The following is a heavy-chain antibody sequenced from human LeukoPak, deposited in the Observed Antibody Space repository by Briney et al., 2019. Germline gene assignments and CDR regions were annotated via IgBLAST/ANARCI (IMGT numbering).Heavy chain of an antibody. CDR1: GGSISSYY. J-gene: IGHJ6*03. V-gene: IGHV4-59*01. D-gene: IGHD1-26*01. Sequence: SETLSLTCTVSGGSISSYYWSWIRQPPGKGLEWIGYIYYSGSTNYNPSLKSRVTISVDTSKNQFSLKLSSVTAADMAVYYCARGKWYSGSYSYMDVWGKGTTVTISS. CDR3: ARGKWYSGSYSYMDV. CDR2: IYYSGST.